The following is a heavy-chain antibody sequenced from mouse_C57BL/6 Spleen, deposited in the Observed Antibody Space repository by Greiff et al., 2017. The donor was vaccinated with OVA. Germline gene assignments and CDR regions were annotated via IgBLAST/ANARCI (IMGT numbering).Heavy chain of an antibody. Sequence: VQLQQSGPELVKPGASVKISCKASGYSFTGYYMNWVKQSPEKSLEWIGEINPSTGGTTSNQKFKAKATLTVDKSSSTAYMQLKSLTSEDSAVYYCARWDYYGSSDYWGQGTTLTVSS. J-gene: IGHJ2*01. V-gene: IGHV1-42*01. D-gene: IGHD1-1*01. CDR3: ARWDYYGSSDY. CDR2: INPSTGGT. CDR1: GYSFTGYY.